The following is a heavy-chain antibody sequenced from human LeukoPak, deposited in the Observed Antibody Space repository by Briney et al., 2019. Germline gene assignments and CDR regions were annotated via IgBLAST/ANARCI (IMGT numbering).Heavy chain of an antibody. CDR3: ARDHSSSWPDCFDY. Sequence: SETLSLTCTVSGGSISTYYWSWIRQPPGKGLEWIGYIYYSGSTNYNPSLKSRVTISVDTSKNQFSLKLSSVTAADTAVYYCARDHSSSWPDCFDYWGQGTLVTVSS. CDR2: IYYSGST. J-gene: IGHJ4*02. V-gene: IGHV4-59*01. D-gene: IGHD6-13*01. CDR1: GGSISTYY.